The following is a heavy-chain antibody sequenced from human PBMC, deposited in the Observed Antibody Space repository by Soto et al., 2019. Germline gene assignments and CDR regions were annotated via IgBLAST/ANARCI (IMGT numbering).Heavy chain of an antibody. CDR1: GGSISSGGYY. V-gene: IGHV4-31*03. J-gene: IGHJ4*02. CDR3: ARAWRIAPKPPQLGQYYFDY. CDR2: IYYSGST. D-gene: IGHD6-13*01. Sequence: TSETLSLTCTVSGGSISSGGYYWSWIRQHPGKGLEWIGYIYYSGSTYYNPSLKSRVTISVDTSKNQFSLKLSSVTAADTAVYYCARAWRIAPKPPQLGQYYFDYWGQGTLVTVSS.